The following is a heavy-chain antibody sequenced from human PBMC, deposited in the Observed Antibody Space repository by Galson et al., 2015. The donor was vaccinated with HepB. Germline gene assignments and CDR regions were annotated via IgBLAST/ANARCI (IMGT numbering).Heavy chain of an antibody. CDR2: ISYDGSIK. CDR1: GFTFSSYA. V-gene: IGHV3-30-3*01. D-gene: IGHD3-3*02. J-gene: IGHJ6*03. Sequence: SLRLSCAASGFTFSSYAMHWVRQAPGKGLEWVAAISYDGSIKYYADSVKGRFTISRDSSRNTLYLQMNSLRTEDTAVYYCARDSITHSYYYYYYMDAWGKGTTVTVAS. CDR3: ARDSITHSYYYYYYMDA.